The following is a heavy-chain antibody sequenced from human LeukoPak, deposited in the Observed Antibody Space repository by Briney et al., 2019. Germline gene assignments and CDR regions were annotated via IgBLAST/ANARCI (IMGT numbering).Heavy chain of an antibody. V-gene: IGHV4-39*01. CDR2: IYYSGST. J-gene: IGHJ4*02. Sequence: SETLSLTCTVSGGSISSSSYYWGWIRQPPGKGLEWTGSIYYSGSTYYNPSLKSRVTISVDTSKNQFSLKLSSVTAADTAVYYCARGEYSGSYYGYWGQGTLVTVSS. CDR1: GGSISSSSYY. CDR3: ARGEYSGSYYGY. D-gene: IGHD1-26*01.